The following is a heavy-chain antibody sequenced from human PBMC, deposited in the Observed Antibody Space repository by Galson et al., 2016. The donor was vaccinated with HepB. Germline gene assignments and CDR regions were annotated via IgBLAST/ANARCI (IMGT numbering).Heavy chain of an antibody. CDR3: TKGGDNYFDY. J-gene: IGHJ4*02. CDR1: GFTFGTYV. CDR2: IRGSGGRI. Sequence: SLRLSCAASGFTFGTYVMTWVRQAPGQGLEWVSSIRGSGGRISYADSVKGRFTVSRDNSKNTLYLQMNSLRAEDTAVYYCTKGGDNYFDYWGQGTLVTVSS. V-gene: IGHV3-23*01. D-gene: IGHD5-18*01.